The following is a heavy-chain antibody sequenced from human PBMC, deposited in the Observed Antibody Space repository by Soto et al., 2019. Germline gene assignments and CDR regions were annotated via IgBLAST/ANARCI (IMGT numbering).Heavy chain of an antibody. V-gene: IGHV3-23*01. D-gene: IGHD2-15*01. CDR3: AKAGCCSGVTCYSIHY. J-gene: IGHJ4*02. Sequence: GGSLRLSCAASGFTFINYAMSWVRQAPGKGLEWVSAISDSTYYADSVKCRFTISRDNSKNTLYLQMNSLRAEDTAVYYCAKAGCCSGVTCYSIHYWGQGNLVT. CDR1: GFTFINYA. CDR2: ISDST.